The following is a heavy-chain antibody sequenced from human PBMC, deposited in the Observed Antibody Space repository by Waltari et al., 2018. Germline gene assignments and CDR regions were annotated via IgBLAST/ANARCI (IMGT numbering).Heavy chain of an antibody. CDR3: ARDRTGY. J-gene: IGHJ4*02. D-gene: IGHD2-2*01. V-gene: IGHV1-69*04. CDR1: GGTFSSYP. CDR2: IIPILGIA. Sequence: QVQLVQSGAEVKKPGSSVKVFCQASGGTFSSYPISWVRQAPGQGLEWMGRIIPILGIANYAQKFQGRVTITADKSTSTAYMELSSLRSEDTAVYYCARDRTGYWGQGTLVTVSS.